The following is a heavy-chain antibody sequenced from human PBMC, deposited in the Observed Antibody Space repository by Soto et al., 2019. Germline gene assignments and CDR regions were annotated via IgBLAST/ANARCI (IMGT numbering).Heavy chain of an antibody. CDR1: GASISSYY. CDR2: ISNTESA. V-gene: IGHV4-59*08. J-gene: IGHJ4*02. D-gene: IGHD1-1*01. Sequence: PSETLSLTCTVSGASISSYYWSWIRQPPGKSLEWIAYISNTESASHNPALKSRVTMSIDTSQNQFSLKLMSVTAADTAVYYCARGGVAIPGKRYHFDHWGQGTLVTVSS. CDR3: ARGGVAIPGKRYHFDH.